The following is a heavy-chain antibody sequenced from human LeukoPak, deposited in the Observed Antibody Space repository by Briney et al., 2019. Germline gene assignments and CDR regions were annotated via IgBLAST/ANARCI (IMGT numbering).Heavy chain of an antibody. CDR1: GFTVSSNY. D-gene: IGHD3-3*01. CDR3: ARAHNDFWSGHYMNV. V-gene: IGHV3-66*02. CDR2: IYSGGST. Sequence: GGSLRLSCAASGFTVSSNYMSWVRQAPGKGLEWVSVIYSGGSTYYADSVKGRFTISRDNSKNTLYLQMNSLRAEDTAVYYCARAHNDFWSGHYMNVWGKGTTVTVSS. J-gene: IGHJ6*03.